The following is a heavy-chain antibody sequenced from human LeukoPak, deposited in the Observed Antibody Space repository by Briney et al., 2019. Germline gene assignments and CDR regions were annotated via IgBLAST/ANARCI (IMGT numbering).Heavy chain of an antibody. CDR1: GGSISSYY. V-gene: IGHV4-4*07. Sequence: MSSETLSLTCTVSGGSISSYYWSWTRQPAGKGLEWIGRIYISGSTNYNPSLKSRVTMSVDTSKNQFSLKLSSVTAAVTAVYYCARDVNFGVVTYFDYWGQGTLVTVSS. D-gene: IGHD3-3*01. CDR2: IYISGST. J-gene: IGHJ4*02. CDR3: ARDVNFGVVTYFDY.